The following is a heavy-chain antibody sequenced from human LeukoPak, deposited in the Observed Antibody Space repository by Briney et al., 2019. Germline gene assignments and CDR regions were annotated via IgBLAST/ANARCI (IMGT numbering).Heavy chain of an antibody. CDR2: ISSSSSTI. CDR3: ARGGRGYSYGGAFDI. CDR1: GFTFSSYS. Sequence: PGGSLRLSCAASGFTFSSYSMNWVRQAPGKGLEWVSYISSSSSTIYYADSVKGRFTISRDNAKNSLYLQMYSLRAEDTAVYYCARGGRGYSYGGAFDIWGQGTMVTVSS. J-gene: IGHJ3*02. D-gene: IGHD5-18*01. V-gene: IGHV3-48*01.